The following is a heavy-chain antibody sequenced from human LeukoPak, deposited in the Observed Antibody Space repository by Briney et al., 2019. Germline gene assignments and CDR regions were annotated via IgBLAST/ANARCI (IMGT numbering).Heavy chain of an antibody. J-gene: IGHJ4*02. CDR1: GDSISTYY. CDR3: ARGGYYDSPYPYYFDY. CDR2: IFYSGST. V-gene: IGHV4-59*12. D-gene: IGHD3-22*01. Sequence: SETLSLTCTVSGDSISTYYWSWIRQPPGKGLEWIGYIFYSGSTNYNPSLKSRVTISVDTSKNQFSLKLRSVTAADTAVYYCARGGYYDSPYPYYFDYWGQGTLVTVSS.